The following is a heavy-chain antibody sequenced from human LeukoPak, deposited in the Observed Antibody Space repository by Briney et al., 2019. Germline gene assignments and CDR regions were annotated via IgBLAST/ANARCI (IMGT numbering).Heavy chain of an antibody. CDR2: IWYDGSNK. D-gene: IGHD6-13*01. V-gene: IGHV3-33*01. Sequence: GGSLRLSCAASGFTFSSYGMHWVRQAPGKGLEWVAVIWYDGSNKYYADSVKGRFTISRDNSKNTLYLQMSSLRAEDTALYYCAPYARSSPFEYWGQGTLVTVSS. J-gene: IGHJ4*02. CDR1: GFTFSSYG. CDR3: APYARSSPFEY.